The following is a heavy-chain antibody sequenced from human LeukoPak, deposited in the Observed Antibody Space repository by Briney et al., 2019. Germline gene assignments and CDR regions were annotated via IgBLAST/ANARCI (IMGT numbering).Heavy chain of an antibody. CDR2: ISSSSSYI. J-gene: IGHJ4*02. CDR1: GFSFSSYT. D-gene: IGHD6-6*01. V-gene: IGHV3-21*06. Sequence: GGSLRLSCAASGFSFSSYTMNWVRQAPGKGLEWVSSISSSSSYIYYADSVKGRFTISRDNAKNSLLLQMNSLRAEDTAVYYCTRDRWSSSSASFDYWDLGTLVIVSS. CDR3: TRDRWSSSSASFDY.